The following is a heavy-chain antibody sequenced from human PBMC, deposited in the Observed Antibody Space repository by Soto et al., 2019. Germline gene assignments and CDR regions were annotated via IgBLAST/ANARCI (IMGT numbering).Heavy chain of an antibody. J-gene: IGHJ4*02. Sequence: QVQLVQSGAEVKEPGASVKVSCKASGYTFTNNLMHWVRQAPGQRPEWLGWINIGNGYTKCSQRFQGRVAITRDTSARITYMDLSGLRSEDTAVYFCASGHCDCDCYFDYWGQGTLVTVSS. D-gene: IGHD2-21*02. CDR2: INIGNGYT. V-gene: IGHV1-3*04. CDR3: ASGHCDCDCYFDY. CDR1: GYTFTNNL.